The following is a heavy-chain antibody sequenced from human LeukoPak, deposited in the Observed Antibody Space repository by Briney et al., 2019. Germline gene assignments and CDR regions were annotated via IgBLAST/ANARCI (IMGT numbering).Heavy chain of an antibody. Sequence: GSLRLSCAASGFTFSNAWMSWIRQPPGKGLEWIGYMYYSGSTNYNPSLKSRVTISVDTSKNQFSLKLSSVTAADTAVYYCAREWGYFDYWGQGSLVTVSS. D-gene: IGHD3-16*01. CDR3: AREWGYFDY. V-gene: IGHV4-59*12. CDR2: MYYSGST. CDR1: GFTFSNAW. J-gene: IGHJ4*02.